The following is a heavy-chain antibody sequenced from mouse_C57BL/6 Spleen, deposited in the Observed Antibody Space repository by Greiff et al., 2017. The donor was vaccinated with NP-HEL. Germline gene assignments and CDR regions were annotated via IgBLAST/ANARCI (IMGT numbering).Heavy chain of an antibody. Sequence: EVQLVESGGDLVKPGGSLKLSCAASGFTFSSYGMSWVRQTPDKRLEWVATISSGGSYTYYPDSVKGRFTISRDNAKNTLYLQMSSLKSEDTAMYYCARAGYGNYEGWFAYWGQGTLVTVSA. CDR2: ISSGGSYT. J-gene: IGHJ3*01. CDR3: ARAGYGNYEGWFAY. CDR1: GFTFSSYG. V-gene: IGHV5-6*01. D-gene: IGHD2-1*01.